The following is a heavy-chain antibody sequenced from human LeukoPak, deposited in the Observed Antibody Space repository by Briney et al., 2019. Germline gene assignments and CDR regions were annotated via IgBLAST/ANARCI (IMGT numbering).Heavy chain of an antibody. CDR2: IYYSGST. Sequence: SETLSLTCTVSGGSISSYYWSWIRQPPGKGLEWIGYIYYSGSTNYNPSLKSRVTISVDTSKNQFSLKLSSVTAADTAVYCCARVMSGDPNAFDYWGQGTLVTVSS. J-gene: IGHJ4*02. CDR3: ARVMSGDPNAFDY. CDR1: GGSISSYY. D-gene: IGHD2-21*02. V-gene: IGHV4-59*01.